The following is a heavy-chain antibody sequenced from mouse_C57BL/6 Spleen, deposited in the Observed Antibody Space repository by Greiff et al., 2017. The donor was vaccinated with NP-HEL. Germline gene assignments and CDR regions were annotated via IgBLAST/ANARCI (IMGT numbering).Heavy chain of an antibody. CDR3: TRQGLLNFDD. CDR2: IDPETGGT. Sequence: VQLQQSGAELVRPGASVTLSCKASGYTFTDYEMHWVKQTPVHGLEWIGAIDPETGGTAYNQKFKGKAILTADKSSSTAYMELRSLTSEDSAVYYCTRQGLLNFDDWGQGTTLTVSS. D-gene: IGHD2-3*01. V-gene: IGHV1-15*01. J-gene: IGHJ2*01. CDR1: GYTFTDYE.